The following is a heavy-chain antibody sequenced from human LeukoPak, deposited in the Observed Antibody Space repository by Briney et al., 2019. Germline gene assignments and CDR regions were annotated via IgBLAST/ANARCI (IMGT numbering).Heavy chain of an antibody. V-gene: IGHV3-23*01. J-gene: IGHJ2*01. CDR2: VSGSGAGT. CDR3: AKGPRAGLRYWYFDL. D-gene: IGHD2-21*02. Sequence: PGRSLRLSCAASGLTFNAYAMSWVRQAPGKGLQWVSTVSGSGAGTFYGDSVKGRFTISRDNSNNTLFLQMNSLSADDTAVYFCAKGPRAGLRYWYFDLWGRGSLVTVSS. CDR1: GLTFNAYA.